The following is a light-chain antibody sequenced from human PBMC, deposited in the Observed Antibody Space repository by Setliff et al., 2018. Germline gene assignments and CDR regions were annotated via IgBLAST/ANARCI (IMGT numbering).Light chain of an antibody. CDR2: DVS. CDR3: SSYAGSNHFV. CDR1: SNDVSGYNY. J-gene: IGLJ1*01. V-gene: IGLV2-8*01. Sequence: QSALTQPPSASGSPGQSVTISCTGTSNDVSGYNYVSWYQQHPGKAPQLMIYDVSKRPSGVPDRFSGPKSGNTASLTVSGLQAEDEADYYCSSYAGSNHFVFGTGTKVTVL.